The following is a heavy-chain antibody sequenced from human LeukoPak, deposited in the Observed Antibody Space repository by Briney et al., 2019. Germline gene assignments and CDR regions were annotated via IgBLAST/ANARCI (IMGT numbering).Heavy chain of an antibody. D-gene: IGHD1-1*01. J-gene: IGHJ4*02. Sequence: GGSLRLSCAASGFTFSRIAMSWVRQAPGKGLEWVSAIRSIGETVYNADSVKGRFTISRDNSRQTLFLQMSSLRVEDTATYYCAKGQELDDGVFDSWGQGTLVTVSS. V-gene: IGHV3-23*01. CDR1: GFTFSRIA. CDR2: IRSIGETV. CDR3: AKGQELDDGVFDS.